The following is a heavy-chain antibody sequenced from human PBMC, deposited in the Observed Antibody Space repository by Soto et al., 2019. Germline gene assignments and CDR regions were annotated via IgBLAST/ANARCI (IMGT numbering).Heavy chain of an antibody. D-gene: IGHD3-10*01. CDR3: ARAVTWGLDV. Sequence: EEQLVESGGGLVQPGGSLRLSCAASGFTFSLYSMSWVRQAPGKGLEWVSYISRSSTGIHYADSVKGRFTISRDDVTNSMHLQMNSLRDGDTAVYYCARAVTWGLDVWGQGTTVSISS. CDR2: ISRSSTGI. J-gene: IGHJ6*01. V-gene: IGHV3-48*02. CDR1: GFTFSLYS.